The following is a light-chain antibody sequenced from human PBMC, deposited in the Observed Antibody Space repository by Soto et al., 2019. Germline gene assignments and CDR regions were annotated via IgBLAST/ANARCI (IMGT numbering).Light chain of an antibody. Sequence: DLQMTQSPSSLSASVGDRVTITCRASQSISTYLNWYQQKPGKAPKVLIYGASSLPSGVPSRFSGSGSETDFTLIISSLQPEDFATYYCQQSHSGKTFGQGTKVDFK. V-gene: IGKV1-39*01. CDR3: QQSHSGKT. CDR2: GAS. J-gene: IGKJ1*01. CDR1: QSISTY.